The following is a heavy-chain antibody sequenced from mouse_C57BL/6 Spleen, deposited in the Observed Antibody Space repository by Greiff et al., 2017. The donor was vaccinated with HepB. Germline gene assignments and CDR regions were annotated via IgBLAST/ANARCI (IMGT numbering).Heavy chain of an antibody. Sequence: VQLQQSGPELVKPGASVKISCKASGYSFTGYYMNWVKQSPEKSLEWIGEINPSTGGTTYNQKFKAKATLTVDKSSSTAYMQLKSLTSEDSAVYYCARSSNYFGMDYWGQGTSVTVSS. CDR1: GYSFTGYY. CDR3: ARSSNYFGMDY. D-gene: IGHD2-5*01. CDR2: INPSTGGT. J-gene: IGHJ4*01. V-gene: IGHV1-42*01.